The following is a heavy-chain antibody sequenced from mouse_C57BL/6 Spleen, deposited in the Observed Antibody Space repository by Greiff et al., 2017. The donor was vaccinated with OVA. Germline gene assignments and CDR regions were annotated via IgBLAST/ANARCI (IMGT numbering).Heavy chain of an antibody. Sequence: ESGPGLVKPSQSLSLTCSVTGYSITSGYYWNWIRQFPGNKLEWMGYISYDGSNNYNPSLKNRISITRDTSKNQFFLKLNSVTTEDTATYSCARDLRVGRGLDYWGQGTTLTVSS. CDR2: ISYDGSN. V-gene: IGHV3-6*01. CDR3: ARDLRVGRGLDY. D-gene: IGHD1-1*01. CDR1: GYSITSGYY. J-gene: IGHJ2*01.